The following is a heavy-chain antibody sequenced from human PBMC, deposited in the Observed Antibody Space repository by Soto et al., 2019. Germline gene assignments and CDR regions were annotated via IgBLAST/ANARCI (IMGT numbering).Heavy chain of an antibody. J-gene: IGHJ3*01. V-gene: IGHV4-4*02. CDR3: ARGLSFRGDFDV. Sequence: LSLTCDVSGGSISSSSWWTWVRQSPGKGLEWIGEIYHAGSPNYNPSFQSRVTILADKSKNHFSLRLTSVTAADTAIFYCARGLSFRGDFDVWGQGTTVTVSS. CDR2: IYHAGSP. D-gene: IGHD2-21*02. CDR1: GGSISSSSW.